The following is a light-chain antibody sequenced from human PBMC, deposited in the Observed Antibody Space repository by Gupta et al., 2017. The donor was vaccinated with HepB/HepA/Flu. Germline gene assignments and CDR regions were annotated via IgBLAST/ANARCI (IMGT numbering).Light chain of an antibody. J-gene: IGKJ2*01. Sequence: EIVLTQSPATLSLSPGERATLSCRASQSVGTSLAWYQHKPGQAPKLLIYDASNRAAGIPARFSGGGSGTDFTLTISNLEPEDFALYYGQHRVNWPPAFGQGTKLEIK. CDR2: DAS. CDR1: QSVGTS. CDR3: QHRVNWPPA. V-gene: IGKV3-11*01.